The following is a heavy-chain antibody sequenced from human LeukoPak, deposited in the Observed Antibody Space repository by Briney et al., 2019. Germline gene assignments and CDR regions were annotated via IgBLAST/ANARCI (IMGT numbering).Heavy chain of an antibody. D-gene: IGHD3-10*02. CDR1: GFTFSNYW. Sequence: PGGSLTFSCAASGFTFSNYWMYWVRQAPGKGLVWVSRINSDGSGTSYADSVKGRFTISRDNAKNTLYLQMNSLRAEDTAVYYCARAYVADYWGQGTLVTVCS. J-gene: IGHJ4*02. CDR2: INSDGSGT. CDR3: ARAYVADY. V-gene: IGHV3-74*01.